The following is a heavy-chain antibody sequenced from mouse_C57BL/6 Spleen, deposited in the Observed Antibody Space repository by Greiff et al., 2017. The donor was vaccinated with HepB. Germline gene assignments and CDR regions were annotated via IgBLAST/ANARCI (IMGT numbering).Heavy chain of an antibody. CDR3: ARQDAYYYAMDY. V-gene: IGHV1-55*01. Sequence: QVQLKQPGAELVKPGASVKMSCKASGYTFTSYWITWVKQRPGQGLEWIGDIYPGSGSTNYNEKFKSKATLTVDTSSSTAYMQLSSLTSEDSAVYYCARQDAYYYAMDYWGQGTSVTVSS. CDR2: IYPGSGST. J-gene: IGHJ4*01. CDR1: GYTFTSYW.